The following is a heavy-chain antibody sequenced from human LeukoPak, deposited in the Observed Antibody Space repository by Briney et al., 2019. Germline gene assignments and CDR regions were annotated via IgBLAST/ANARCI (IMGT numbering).Heavy chain of an antibody. J-gene: IGHJ3*02. CDR1: GYTFTSYD. V-gene: IGHV1-8*03. Sequence: ASVRVSCKASGYTFTSYDINWVRQAPGQGLEWMGWMNPNSGNTAYAQKFKGRVTITRNTSISTAYMELSSLRSEDTAVYYCARVGGLLWFGDAFDIWGQGTMVTVSS. CDR2: MNPNSGNT. D-gene: IGHD3-10*01. CDR3: ARVGGLLWFGDAFDI.